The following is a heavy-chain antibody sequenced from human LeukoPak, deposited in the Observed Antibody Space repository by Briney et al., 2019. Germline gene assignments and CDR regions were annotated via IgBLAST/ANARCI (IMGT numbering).Heavy chain of an antibody. CDR2: ISSSSSYI. V-gene: IGHV3-21*01. J-gene: IGHJ3*02. CDR3: ARVKVDTAMVSRQANAFDI. D-gene: IGHD5-18*01. Sequence: GGSLRLSCAASGFTFSSYSMNWVRQAPGKGLEWVSSISSSSSYIYYADSVKGRFTISRDNAKNSLYLQMNSLRAEDTAVYYCARVKVDTAMVSRQANAFDIWGQGTMVTVSS. CDR1: GFTFSSYS.